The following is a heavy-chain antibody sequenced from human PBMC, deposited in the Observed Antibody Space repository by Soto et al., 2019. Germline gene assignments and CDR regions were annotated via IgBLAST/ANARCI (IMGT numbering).Heavy chain of an antibody. CDR2: ISYDGSNK. Sequence: QVPLVESGGGVVQPGRSLRLSCAASGFTFSSYAMHWVRQAPGKGLEWVAVISYDGSNKYYADSVKGRFTISRDNSKNTLYLQMNSRRAEDTAVSYCARDIVTRPPQYFQHWGQGTLVTVSS. CDR1: GFTFSSYA. V-gene: IGHV3-30-3*01. CDR3: ARDIVTRPPQYFQH. J-gene: IGHJ1*01. D-gene: IGHD2-15*01.